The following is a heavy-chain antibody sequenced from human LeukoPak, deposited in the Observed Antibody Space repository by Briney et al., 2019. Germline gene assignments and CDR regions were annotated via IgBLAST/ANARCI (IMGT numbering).Heavy chain of an antibody. CDR1: GFTFSSYG. V-gene: IGHV3-33*01. CDR2: IWYDGSNK. CDR3: ARGLRWELPYYYMDV. Sequence: GGSLRLSCAASGFTFSSYGMHWVRQAPGKGLEWVAVIWYDGSNKYYADSVKGRFTISRDNPKNTLYLQMNSLRAEDTAVYYCARGLRWELPYYYMDVWGKGTTVTVSS. J-gene: IGHJ6*03. D-gene: IGHD1-26*01.